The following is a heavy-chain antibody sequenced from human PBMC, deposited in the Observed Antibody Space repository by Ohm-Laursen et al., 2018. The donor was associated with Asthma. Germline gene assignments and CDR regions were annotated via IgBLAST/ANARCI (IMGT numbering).Heavy chain of an antibody. V-gene: IGHV3-23*01. CDR3: ARGEVTATFGYYYYGMDV. CDR2: ISGSGGST. CDR1: GFTFNSYA. J-gene: IGHJ6*02. Sequence: SLRLSCAASGFTFNSYAMSWVRQAPGKGLEWVSAISGSGGSTYYADSVKGRFSIIRDNSKNTVYLQMNSLRAEDTAVYYCARGEVTATFGYYYYGMDVWGQGTTVTVSS. D-gene: IGHD2-21*02.